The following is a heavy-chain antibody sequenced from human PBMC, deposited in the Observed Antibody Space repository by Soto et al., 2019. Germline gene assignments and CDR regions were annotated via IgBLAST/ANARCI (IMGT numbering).Heavy chain of an antibody. CDR1: VYSFTSCW. D-gene: IGHD2-15*01. J-gene: IGHJ5*02. CDR3: ARRYCSGGSCYSRKNYTWFYP. CDR2: IYPGDSDT. Sequence: PGESLKSSCKGSVYSFTSCWIGWVRQMAGKGLEWMGIIYPGDSDTRYSPSFQGQVTISADKSISTAYLQWSSLKASDTAMYYCARRYCSGGSCYSRKNYTWFYPWGQGTLLTISS. V-gene: IGHV5-51*01.